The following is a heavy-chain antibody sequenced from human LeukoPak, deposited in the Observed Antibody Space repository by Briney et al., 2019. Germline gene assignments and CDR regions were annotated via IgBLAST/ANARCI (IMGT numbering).Heavy chain of an antibody. CDR3: GTLLSNGPFDY. V-gene: IGHV1-2*02. Sequence: GASVKVSCKASGYTFTCYYMHWVRQAPGQGLEWMGWIYPNSGATKYAQKFQGRVTMTMDTSISTAYMELSGLRSDDTAVYYCGTLLSNGPFDYWGQGSLVTVSS. CDR2: IYPNSGAT. J-gene: IGHJ4*02. CDR1: GYTFTCYY.